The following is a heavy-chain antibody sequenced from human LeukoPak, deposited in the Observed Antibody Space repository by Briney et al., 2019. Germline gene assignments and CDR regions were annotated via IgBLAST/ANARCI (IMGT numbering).Heavy chain of an antibody. CDR3: ARDWVSSSIGYGMDV. J-gene: IGHJ6*04. CDR2: IYYSGST. D-gene: IGHD6-6*01. Sequence: SETLSLTCTVSGGSISSYYWSWIRQPPGKGLEWIGYIYYSGSTNYNPSLKCRVTISVDTSKNQSSLKLSSVTAADTAVYYCARDWVSSSIGYGMDVWGKGTTVTVSS. V-gene: IGHV4-59*01. CDR1: GGSISSYY.